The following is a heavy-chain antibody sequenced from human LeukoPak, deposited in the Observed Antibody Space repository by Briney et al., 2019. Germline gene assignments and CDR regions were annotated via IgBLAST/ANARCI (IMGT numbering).Heavy chain of an antibody. V-gene: IGHV3-53*01. D-gene: IGHD5-24*01. CDR1: GFTLSSSY. Sequence: GESLRLSCAASGFTLSSSYMSWVRQAPGKGLEWVSVIYIGGNTYYAESVKGRFTISRDNSENTLYLQLNSLRAEDTAVYYRVRGDGYNFFDYWGQGTLVTVSS. CDR3: VRGDGYNFFDY. J-gene: IGHJ4*02. CDR2: IYIGGNT.